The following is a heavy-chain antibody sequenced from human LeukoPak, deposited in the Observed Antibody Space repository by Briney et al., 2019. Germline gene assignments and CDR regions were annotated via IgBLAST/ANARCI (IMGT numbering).Heavy chain of an antibody. V-gene: IGHV4-34*01. CDR2: INHSGST. D-gene: IGHD6-13*01. Sequence: SETLSLTCAVYGGSFGGYYWSWIRQPPGKGLEWIGEINHSGSTNYNPSLKSRVTISVDTSKNQFSLKLSSVTAADTAVYYCAAADLHAFDIWGQGTMVTVSS. CDR3: AAADLHAFDI. J-gene: IGHJ3*02. CDR1: GGSFGGYY.